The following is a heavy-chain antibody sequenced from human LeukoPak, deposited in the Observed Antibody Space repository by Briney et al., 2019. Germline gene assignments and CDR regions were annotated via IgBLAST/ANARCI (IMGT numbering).Heavy chain of an antibody. Sequence: VRSLRLSCTTSGFNFSSFYIHWVRQDPCMGLEWVAVVHHDGNTKYYVVSVKGRFTISRDNSKNTLYLQMSTLRAEYTAIYYCATGSGNFYDRWGQGTLVTVSS. CDR3: ATGSGNFYDR. CDR2: VHHDGNTK. V-gene: IGHV3-33*01. D-gene: IGHD3-22*01. CDR1: GFNFSSFY. J-gene: IGHJ4*02.